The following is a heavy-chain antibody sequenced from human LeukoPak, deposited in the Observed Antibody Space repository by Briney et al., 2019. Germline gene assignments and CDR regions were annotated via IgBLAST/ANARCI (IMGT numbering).Heavy chain of an antibody. V-gene: IGHV3-66*01. Sequence: PGGSLRLSCAASGFTFSTYDMKWVRQAPGKGLEWVSVIYSGGTTYYADSVKGRFTISRDNSKNTLHLQMNSLRAEDTAVYYCARDQYSYAHAAHWGQGTLVTVSS. D-gene: IGHD5-18*01. CDR3: ARDQYSYAHAAH. CDR1: GFTFSTYD. J-gene: IGHJ4*02. CDR2: IYSGGTT.